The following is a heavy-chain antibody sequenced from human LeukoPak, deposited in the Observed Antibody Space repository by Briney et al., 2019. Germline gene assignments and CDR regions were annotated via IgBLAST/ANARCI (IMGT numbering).Heavy chain of an antibody. J-gene: IGHJ4*02. CDR2: INHSGST. CDR1: GRSFSGYY. D-gene: IGHD2-2*02. Sequence: SETLSLTCAVYGRSFSGYYWSWIRQPPGKGLEWIGEINHSGSTNYNPSLKSRVTISVDTSKNQFSLKLSSVTAADTAVYYCARTNTVWGQGTLVTVSS. CDR3: ARTNTV. V-gene: IGHV4-34*01.